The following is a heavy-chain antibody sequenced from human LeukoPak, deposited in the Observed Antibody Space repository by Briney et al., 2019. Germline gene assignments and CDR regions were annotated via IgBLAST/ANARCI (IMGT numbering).Heavy chain of an antibody. CDR1: GYSISSGYY. D-gene: IGHD6-13*01. Sequence: SETLSLTCAVSGYSISSGYYWGWLRQPPGKGLEWIGSIYHSGSTYYNPSLKSRVTISVDTSKNQFSLKLSSVTAADTAVYYCASVAAAGNVDYWGQGTLVTVSS. V-gene: IGHV4-38-2*01. CDR2: IYHSGST. J-gene: IGHJ4*02. CDR3: ASVAAAGNVDY.